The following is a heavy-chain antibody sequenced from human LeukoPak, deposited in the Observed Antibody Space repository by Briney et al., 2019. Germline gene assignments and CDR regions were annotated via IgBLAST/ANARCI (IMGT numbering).Heavy chain of an antibody. J-gene: IGHJ6*03. D-gene: IGHD5-24*01. CDR3: ARELEMATITADYYYYMDV. CDR2: IYHSGST. Sequence: SETLSLTCTVSGGSISSGGYYWSWIRQPPGKGLEWIGYIYHSGSTYYNPPLKSRVTISVDRSKNQFSLKLSSVTAADTAVYYCARELEMATITADYYYYMDVWGKGTTVTVSS. V-gene: IGHV4-30-2*01. CDR1: GGSISSGGYY.